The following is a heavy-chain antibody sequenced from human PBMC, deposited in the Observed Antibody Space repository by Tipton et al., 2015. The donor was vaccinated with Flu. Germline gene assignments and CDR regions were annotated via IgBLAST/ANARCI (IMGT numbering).Heavy chain of an antibody. CDR1: GDSIGSLYY. CDR3: AMYYYDSSSYYSQGWFDP. CDR2: INHNGNA. V-gene: IGHV4-38-2*01. Sequence: TLSLTCSVSGDSIGSLYYWGWIRQPPGRGLEWIGNINHNGNAYHNPSLKSRVTISVDTSKNQFSLKLSSVTAADTAVYYCAMYYYDSSSYYSQGWFDPWGQGTLVTVSS. J-gene: IGHJ5*02. D-gene: IGHD3-22*01.